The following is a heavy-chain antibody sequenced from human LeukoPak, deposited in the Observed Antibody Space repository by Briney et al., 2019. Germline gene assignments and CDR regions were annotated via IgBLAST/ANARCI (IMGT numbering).Heavy chain of an antibody. CDR3: ARGGSGWYYY. Sequence: SETLSLTCTVSGGSISSHYWSWIRQPPGKGLEWIGYIYYSGSTNYNPSLKSRVTISVDTSKSQFSLKLSSVTAADTAVYYCARGGSGWYYYWGQGTLVTVSS. J-gene: IGHJ4*02. CDR2: IYYSGST. V-gene: IGHV4-59*11. D-gene: IGHD6-19*01. CDR1: GGSISSHY.